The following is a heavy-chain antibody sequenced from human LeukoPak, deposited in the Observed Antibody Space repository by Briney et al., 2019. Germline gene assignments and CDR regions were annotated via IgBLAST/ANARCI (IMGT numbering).Heavy chain of an antibody. CDR3: AKDHYWSIDY. CDR1: GFTFDDYA. CDR2: ISWNSGSI. V-gene: IGHV3-9*01. Sequence: PGGSLRLSCAASGFTFDDYAMHWVRQAPGKGLEWVSGISWNSGSIGYADSVKGRFTISRDNAKNSLYLQMNSLRAEDTGVYYCAKDHYWSIDYWGRGTLVTVSS. D-gene: IGHD3-3*01. J-gene: IGHJ4*02.